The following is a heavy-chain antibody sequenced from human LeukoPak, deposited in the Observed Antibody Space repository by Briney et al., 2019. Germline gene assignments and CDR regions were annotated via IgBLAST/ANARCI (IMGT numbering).Heavy chain of an antibody. CDR1: GYTFTSYA. J-gene: IGHJ4*02. Sequence: ASVEVSCKASGYTFTSYAMNWVRQAPGQGLEWMGWINTNTGNPTYAQGFTGRFVFSLDTSVSTAYLQISSLKAEDTAVYYCARGYCSGGSCYNFDYWGQGTLVTVSS. D-gene: IGHD2-15*01. CDR3: ARGYCSGGSCYNFDY. CDR2: INTNTGNP. V-gene: IGHV7-4-1*02.